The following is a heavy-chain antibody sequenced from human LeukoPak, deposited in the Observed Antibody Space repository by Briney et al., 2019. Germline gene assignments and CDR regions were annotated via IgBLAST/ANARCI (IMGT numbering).Heavy chain of an antibody. CDR2: IYYSGST. V-gene: IGHV4-39*01. CDR3: ARWRAVAGTNAFDI. D-gene: IGHD6-19*01. J-gene: IGHJ3*02. Sequence: PSETLSLTCTVSGGSISSYYWGWIRQPPGKGLEWIGSIYYSGSTYYNPSLKSRVTISVDTSKNQFSLKLSSVTAADTAVYYCARWRAVAGTNAFDIWGQGTMVTVSS. CDR1: GGSISSYY.